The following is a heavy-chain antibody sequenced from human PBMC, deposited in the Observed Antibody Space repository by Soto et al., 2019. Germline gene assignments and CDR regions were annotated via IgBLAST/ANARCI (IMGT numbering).Heavy chain of an antibody. CDR2: IYHSGST. CDR1: GGSISSGGYS. V-gene: IGHV4-30-2*01. D-gene: IGHD1-26*01. CDR3: ASAGGLGAMAACY. Sequence: QLQLQESGSGLVKPSQTLSLTCAVSGGSISSGGYSWSWIRQPPGKGLEWIGYIYHSGSTYYNPSPKRRVPXSXNXXQNPVPPEVGFVTPADTARYYCASAGGLGAMAACYRGPGTPVPVS. J-gene: IGHJ4*02.